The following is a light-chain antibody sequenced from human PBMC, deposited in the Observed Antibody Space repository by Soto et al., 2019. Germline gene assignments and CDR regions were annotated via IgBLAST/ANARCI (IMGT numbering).Light chain of an antibody. CDR1: QSISSH. J-gene: IGKJ1*01. CDR3: KQSYSTWT. V-gene: IGKV1-39*01. CDR2: GAS. Sequence: IQMTQSPSSLSASVGDRVTITCRASQSISSHLNWYQQKPGKAPKLLIYGASSLQSGVPSRFSGSGSGTDFTLTISSLQREDFATYYCKQSYSTWTFGQGTKVEIK.